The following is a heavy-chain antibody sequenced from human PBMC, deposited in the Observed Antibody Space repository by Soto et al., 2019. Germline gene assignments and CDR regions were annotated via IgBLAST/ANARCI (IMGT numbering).Heavy chain of an antibody. V-gene: IGHV3-23*01. Sequence: EVQLLESGGGLVQPGGSLRLSCAASGFTFSSYAMSWVRQAPGKGLEWVSAISGSGGSTYYADSVKGRFTISRDNSKNTLYLQMNSLRAEDTAVYYCANVFGSGWYNDYFDYWGQGTLVTVSS. J-gene: IGHJ4*02. CDR1: GFTFSSYA. CDR2: ISGSGGST. CDR3: ANVFGSGWYNDYFDY. D-gene: IGHD6-19*01.